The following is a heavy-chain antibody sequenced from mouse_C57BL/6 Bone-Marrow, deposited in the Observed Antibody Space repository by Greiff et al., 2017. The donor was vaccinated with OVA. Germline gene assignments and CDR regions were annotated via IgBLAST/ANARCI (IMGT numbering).Heavy chain of an antibody. CDR1: GYTFTDYN. CDR2: INPNNGGT. J-gene: IGHJ2*01. V-gene: IGHV1-18*01. Sequence: VQLQQSGPELVKPGASVKIPCKASGYTFTDYNMDWVKQSHGKSLEWIGDINPNNGGTIYNQKFKGKATLTVAKSSSTAYMELRSLTSEDTAVYYCARYGTTPPGPVDYWGQGTTLTVSS. CDR3: ARYGTTPPGPVDY. D-gene: IGHD1-1*01.